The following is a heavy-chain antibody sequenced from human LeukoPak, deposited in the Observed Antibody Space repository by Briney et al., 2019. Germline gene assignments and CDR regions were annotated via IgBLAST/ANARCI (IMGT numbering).Heavy chain of an antibody. CDR1: GSRFTNYW. D-gene: IGHD1-7*01. V-gene: IGHV5-51*01. J-gene: IGHJ4*02. CDR2: IYPGDSDT. CDR3: ARREATTEYFDF. Sequence: GASLKISFKGSGSRFTNYWIAWGRQMPGKGLEGMGVIYPGDSDTRYNPFFQGQVTISADRSFGTGYLQWGSLKASDSAMYYCARREATTEYFDFWGQGTLVTVSS.